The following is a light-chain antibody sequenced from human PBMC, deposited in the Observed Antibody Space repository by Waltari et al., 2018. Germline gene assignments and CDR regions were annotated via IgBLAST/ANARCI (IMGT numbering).Light chain of an antibody. CDR3: CSYVSGGTLV. V-gene: IGLV2-23*02. CDR2: EIN. J-gene: IGLJ2*01. CDR1: SSDVGNYYR. Sequence: QSDLTQPASVSGSPGQSLTFSSNGTSSDVGNYYRVYWYQKNPGKAPQLIIYEINMRPSGISNRFSGSKSGNTASLTISGLQAEDEADYYCCSYVSGGTLVFGGGTRLTVL.